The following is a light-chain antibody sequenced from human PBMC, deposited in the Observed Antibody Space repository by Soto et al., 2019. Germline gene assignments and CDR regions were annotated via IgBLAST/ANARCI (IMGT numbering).Light chain of an antibody. CDR2: EGS. CDR1: SSDVGSYNL. CDR3: CSYAGSSTFVV. J-gene: IGLJ2*01. V-gene: IGLV2-23*03. Sequence: QSALTQPASVSGSPGQSITISCTGTSSDVGSYNLVSWYQQHPGKAPKLMTYEGSKRRSGVSNRFSGSKAGNTASLTISGLQAEDEADYYCCSYAGSSTFVVFGGGTKLTVL.